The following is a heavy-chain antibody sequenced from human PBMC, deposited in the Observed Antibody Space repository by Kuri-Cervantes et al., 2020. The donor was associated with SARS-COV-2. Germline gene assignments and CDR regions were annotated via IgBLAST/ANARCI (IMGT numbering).Heavy chain of an antibody. V-gene: IGHV3-74*01. J-gene: IGHJ4*02. CDR3: VRDGDHWNFDY. Sequence: GESLKISCAASGFTFSSYAMHWVRQAPGKGLVWVSRINPDGSYTNNADSVKGRFTLPRDNAKNMLFLQMNSLRAEDTAVYYCVRDGDHWNFDYWGQGTLVTVSS. D-gene: IGHD1-1*01. CDR2: INPDGSYT. CDR1: GFTFSSYA.